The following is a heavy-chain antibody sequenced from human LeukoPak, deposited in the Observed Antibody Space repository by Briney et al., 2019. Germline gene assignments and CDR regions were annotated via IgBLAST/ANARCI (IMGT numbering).Heavy chain of an antibody. CDR1: GFTFSSYG. CDR2: IWYDGSDK. V-gene: IGHV3-33*01. D-gene: IGHD2-2*01. Sequence: GRSLRLSCAASGFTFSSYGMHWVRQAPGKGLEWVAVIWYDGSDKYYADSVKGRFTVSRDNSKDTLYLQMNSLRAEDTALYYCARQRGGTSCFDYSGQGTLVTVAS. J-gene: IGHJ4*02. CDR3: ARQRGGTSCFDY.